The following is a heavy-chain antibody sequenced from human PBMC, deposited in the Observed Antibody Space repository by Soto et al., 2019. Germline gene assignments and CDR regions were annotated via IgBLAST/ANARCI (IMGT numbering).Heavy chain of an antibody. V-gene: IGHV3-30*03. D-gene: IGHD3-22*01. Sequence: GGSLRLSCAASGLTFSSYGMHWVRQAPGKGLEWVAVISYDGSNKYYADSVKGRFTISRDNSKNTLYLQMNSLRAEDTAVYYCAAMIGDAFDIWGQGTMVTVSS. CDR1: GLTFSSYG. CDR3: AAMIGDAFDI. CDR2: ISYDGSNK. J-gene: IGHJ3*02.